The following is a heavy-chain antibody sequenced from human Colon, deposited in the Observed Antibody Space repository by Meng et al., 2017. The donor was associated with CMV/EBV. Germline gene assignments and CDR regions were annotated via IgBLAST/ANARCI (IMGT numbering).Heavy chain of an antibody. J-gene: IGHJ4*02. CDR3: VRSLDDASGQFRDY. Sequence: ASVKVSCKASGYTFTTFGISWVRQAPGQGPEWMGDQPYSGHTNSAPKFQGRVTLTTDTSTSTAYMDLRSLRSDDTAVYYCVRSLDDASGQFRDYWGQGTPVTVSS. V-gene: IGHV1-18*01. CDR1: GYTFTTFG. CDR2: QPYSGHT. D-gene: IGHD3-3*01.